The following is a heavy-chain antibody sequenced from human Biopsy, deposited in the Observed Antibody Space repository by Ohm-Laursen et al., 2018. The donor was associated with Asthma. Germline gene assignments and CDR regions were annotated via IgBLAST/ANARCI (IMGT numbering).Heavy chain of an antibody. V-gene: IGHV3-30*04. CDR2: ISYDGRNT. J-gene: IGHJ6*02. CDR1: GFTFDNYT. D-gene: IGHD2-21*02. Sequence: SLRLSCSASGFTFDNYTMHWVRQAPGKGLEWVTIISYDGRNTYYADSVEGRFTISRDNSKNTLFLQLSSLRPEDTAVYYCARGGLHYYEYYGMDVWGQGTTVTVSS. CDR3: ARGGLHYYEYYGMDV.